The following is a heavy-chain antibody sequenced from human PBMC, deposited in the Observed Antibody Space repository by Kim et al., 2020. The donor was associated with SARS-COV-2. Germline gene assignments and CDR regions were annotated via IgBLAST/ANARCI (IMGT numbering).Heavy chain of an antibody. CDR3: ATGDYYYDSSGTFYYYYGMDV. CDR1: GYTLTELS. D-gene: IGHD3-22*01. CDR2: FDPEDGET. J-gene: IGHJ6*02. Sequence: ASVKVSCKVSGYTLTELSMHWVRQAPGKGLEWMGGFDPEDGETIYAQKFQGRVTMTEDTSTDTAYMELSSLRSEHTAVYYCATGDYYYDSSGTFYYYYGMDVWGQGTTVTVSS. V-gene: IGHV1-24*01.